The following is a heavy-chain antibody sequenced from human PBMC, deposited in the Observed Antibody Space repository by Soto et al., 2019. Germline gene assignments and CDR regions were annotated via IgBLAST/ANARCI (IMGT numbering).Heavy chain of an antibody. CDR1: GGSFSGYY. V-gene: IGHV4-34*01. D-gene: IGHD2-15*01. CDR2: INHSGST. J-gene: IGHJ4*02. CDR3: ASLVLGYCSGGSCYSQAGFDY. Sequence: QVQLQQWGAGLLKPSETLSLTCAVYGGSFSGYYWSWIRQPPGKGLEWIGEINHSGSTNYNPSLKSRVTISVDTSKNQFARKLSSVTAADTAVYYCASLVLGYCSGGSCYSQAGFDYWGQGTLVTVSS.